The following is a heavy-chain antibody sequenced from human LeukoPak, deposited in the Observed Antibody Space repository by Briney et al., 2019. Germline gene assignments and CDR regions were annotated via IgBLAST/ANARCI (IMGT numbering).Heavy chain of an antibody. J-gene: IGHJ4*02. V-gene: IGHV1-69*05. CDR1: GGSFSSEA. Sequence: SVKVSCKAFGGSFSSEAISWVRQAPGQGPEWMGGIIPIFGTANYAQKFQGRVTITTDESTSTAYMEVSSLRSDDTAVYYCARDSIAARLGYWGQGTLVTVSS. CDR3: ARDSIAARLGY. CDR2: IIPIFGTA. D-gene: IGHD6-6*01.